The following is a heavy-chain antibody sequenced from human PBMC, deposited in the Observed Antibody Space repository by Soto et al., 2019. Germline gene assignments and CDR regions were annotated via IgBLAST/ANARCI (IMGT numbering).Heavy chain of an antibody. V-gene: IGHV4-30-2*01. CDR2: IYHSGST. Sequence: SETLSLSCAVSGGSISSGGYSWSWIRQPPGKGLEWIGYIYHSGSTYYNPSLKSRVTISVDRSKNQFSLKLSSVTAADTAVYYCARAELSDEYDFWSGYYPLYGMDVWGQGTTVTVSS. J-gene: IGHJ6*02. D-gene: IGHD3-3*01. CDR3: ARAELSDEYDFWSGYYPLYGMDV. CDR1: GGSISSGGYS.